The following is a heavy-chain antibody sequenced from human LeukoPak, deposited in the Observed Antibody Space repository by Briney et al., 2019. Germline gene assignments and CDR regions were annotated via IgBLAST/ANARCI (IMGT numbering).Heavy chain of an antibody. CDR1: GFTFSSYS. J-gene: IGHJ3*02. CDR3: ARDSSGTDI. Sequence: GGSLRLSCAASGFTFSSYSMNGVRQAPGEGLEWVSFISSRSSYIYYADSVKGRFTISRDNAKNSLHLQMNSLRAEDTAVYYCARDSSGTDIWGQGTMVTVSS. V-gene: IGHV3-21*01. CDR2: ISSRSSYI. D-gene: IGHD3-10*01.